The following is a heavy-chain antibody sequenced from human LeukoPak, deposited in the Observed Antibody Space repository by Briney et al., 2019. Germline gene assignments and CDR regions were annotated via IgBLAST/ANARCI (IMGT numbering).Heavy chain of an antibody. J-gene: IGHJ4*02. V-gene: IGHV3-49*03. Sequence: GGSLRLSCTASGFTFGDYAMSWFRQAPGKGLEWVGFIRSRAYGGTTEYAASVKGRFTISRDDSKSIAYLQMNSLKTEDTAVYYCTREVYSSGSAGPDYWGRGTLVTVSS. D-gene: IGHD6-19*01. CDR3: TREVYSSGSAGPDY. CDR1: GFTFGDYA. CDR2: IRSRAYGGTT.